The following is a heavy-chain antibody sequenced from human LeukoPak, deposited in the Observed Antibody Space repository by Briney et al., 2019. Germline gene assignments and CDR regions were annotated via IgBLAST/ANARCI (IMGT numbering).Heavy chain of an antibody. J-gene: IGHJ4*02. D-gene: IGHD6-13*01. CDR1: GFTFSSYG. Sequence: GRSLRLSCAASGFTFSSYGMHWVRQAPGKGLEWVAVIWYDGSNKYYADSVKGRFTISRDNSKNTLYLQMNSLRAEDTAVYYCAKEFGSWYRGVFDYWGQGTLVTVSS. CDR2: IWYDGSNK. V-gene: IGHV3-33*06. CDR3: AKEFGSWYRGVFDY.